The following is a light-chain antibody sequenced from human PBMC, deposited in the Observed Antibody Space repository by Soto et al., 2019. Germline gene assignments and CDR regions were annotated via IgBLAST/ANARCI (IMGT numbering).Light chain of an antibody. Sequence: QSALTQPPSAYGSPGQSVTISCNGTSSDVGGYNYVSWYQQHPGKAPKLMIYEVSKRPSGVPDRFSGSKSGNTASLTVSGLQAEDEADYYCSSYAGSNNYVFGTGTKVTVL. V-gene: IGLV2-8*01. CDR1: SSDVGGYNY. J-gene: IGLJ1*01. CDR2: EVS. CDR3: SSYAGSNNYV.